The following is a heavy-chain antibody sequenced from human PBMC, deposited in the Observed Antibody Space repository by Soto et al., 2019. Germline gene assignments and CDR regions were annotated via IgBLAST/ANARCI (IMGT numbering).Heavy chain of an antibody. J-gene: IGHJ6*02. CDR1: GFTFSSYG. Sequence: GGSLRLSCAASGFTFSSYGMHWVRQAPGKGLEWVAVIWYDGSNKYYADSVKGRFTISRDNSKNTLYLQMNSLIAEDTAVYYCARDGGSYGVSDYGMDVWGQGTTVTVSS. V-gene: IGHV3-33*01. D-gene: IGHD2-15*01. CDR2: IWYDGSNK. CDR3: ARDGGSYGVSDYGMDV.